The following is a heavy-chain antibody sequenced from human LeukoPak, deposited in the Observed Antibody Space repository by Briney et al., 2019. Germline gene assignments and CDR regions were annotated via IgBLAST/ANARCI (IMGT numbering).Heavy chain of an antibody. CDR3: ARVSAVPAAMSFGYFYYMDV. CDR1: GGSISSYY. CDR2: IYYSGST. D-gene: IGHD2-2*01. J-gene: IGHJ6*03. V-gene: IGHV4-59*01. Sequence: PSETLSLTCTVSGGSISSYYWSWIRQPPGKGLEWIGYIYYSGSTNYNPSLKSRVTISVDTSKNQFSLKLSSVTAADTAVYYCARVSAVPAAMSFGYFYYMDVWGKGTTVTISS.